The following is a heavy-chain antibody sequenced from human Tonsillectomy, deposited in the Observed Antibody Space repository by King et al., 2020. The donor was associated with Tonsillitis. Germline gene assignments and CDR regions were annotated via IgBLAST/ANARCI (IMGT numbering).Heavy chain of an antibody. J-gene: IGHJ4*02. Sequence: QLQESGPGLVRPSQTLSLICSVSGDSLPSGGYFWSWIRQHPDKGLEWIGSIYHSGPTYHTPSHSIRLFMSVDTSKNQFSLRLTSVTAADTAVYYCARNRDYGDYVDFWGQGTLVAVSS. V-gene: IGHV4-31*03. CDR1: GDSLPSGGYF. CDR2: IYHSGPT. D-gene: IGHD4-17*01. CDR3: ARNRDYGDYVDF.